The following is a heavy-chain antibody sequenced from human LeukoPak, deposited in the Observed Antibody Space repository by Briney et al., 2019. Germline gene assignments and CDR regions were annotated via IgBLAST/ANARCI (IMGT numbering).Heavy chain of an antibody. CDR1: GFTFSSYD. CDR2: IGTAGDT. D-gene: IGHD6-13*01. J-gene: IGHJ4*02. V-gene: IGHV3-13*01. Sequence: GGSLRLSCAASGFTFSSYDMHWVRQATGKGLEWVSAIGTAGDTYYPGSVKGRFTISRENAKNSLYLQMISLRAGDTAVYYCARGEGLAAAGPLDYWGQGTLVTVSS. CDR3: ARGEGLAAAGPLDY.